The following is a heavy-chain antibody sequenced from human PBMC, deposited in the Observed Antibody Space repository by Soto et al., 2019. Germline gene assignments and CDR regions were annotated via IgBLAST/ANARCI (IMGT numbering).Heavy chain of an antibody. CDR2: IYPGDSET. Sequence: PGESLKISCNGSAFTFTSYYIGWVRQMPGKGLEWMGIIYPGDSETTYSPSFQGQVTFSVDKSLNIAYLQWSSLKASDTAIYYCSITRHYHGAAFDSWGHGTLVTVSS. D-gene: IGHD3-10*01. V-gene: IGHV5-51*01. CDR1: AFTFTSYY. CDR3: SITRHYHGAAFDS. J-gene: IGHJ4*01.